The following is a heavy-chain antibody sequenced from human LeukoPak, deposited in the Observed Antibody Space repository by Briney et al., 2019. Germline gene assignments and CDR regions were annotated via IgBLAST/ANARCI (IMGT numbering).Heavy chain of an antibody. D-gene: IGHD5-18*01. CDR2: ISYDGSNK. CDR1: GFTVSSSY. J-gene: IGHJ4*02. Sequence: GGSLRLSCAASGFTVSSSYMSWVRQAPGKGLEWVAVISYDGSNKYYADSVKGRFTISRDNSKNTLYLQMNSLRAEDTAVYYCAATDVDTAMVVPLFDYWGQGTLVTVSS. CDR3: AATDVDTAMVVPLFDY. V-gene: IGHV3-30*03.